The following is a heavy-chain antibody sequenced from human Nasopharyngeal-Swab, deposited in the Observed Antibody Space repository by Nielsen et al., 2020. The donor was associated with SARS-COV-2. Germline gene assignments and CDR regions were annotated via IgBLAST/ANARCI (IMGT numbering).Heavy chain of an antibody. CDR1: GFIFSGSS. D-gene: IGHD3-22*01. Sequence: GGSLRLSCAASGFIFSGSSLHWVRQASGKGLEWIGRIRSRANSYATVYAASVKGRFTISRDDSKNTAYLQMNSLKTEDTAVYYCARAKDDSSGSLFDYWGQGNLVIVSS. CDR3: ARAKDDSSGSLFDY. CDR2: IRSRANSYAT. J-gene: IGHJ4*02. V-gene: IGHV3-73*01.